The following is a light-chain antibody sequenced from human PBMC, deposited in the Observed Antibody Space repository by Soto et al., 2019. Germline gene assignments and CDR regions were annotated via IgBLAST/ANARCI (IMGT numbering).Light chain of an antibody. CDR2: DAS. Sequence: DIVLTQSPATLSLSPGESATLSCRASQSVGRNYLAWFQHKPDQAPRLLIYDASNRATGVPDRFSGSGSGTDFTLSVTRLEPEDFAVYYCLQYAVSPLAFGGGTTVEIK. V-gene: IGKV3-20*01. CDR3: LQYAVSPLA. J-gene: IGKJ4*01. CDR1: QSVGRNY.